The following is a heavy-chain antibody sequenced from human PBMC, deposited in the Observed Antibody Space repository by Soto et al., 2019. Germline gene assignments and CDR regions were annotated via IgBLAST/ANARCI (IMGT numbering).Heavy chain of an antibody. J-gene: IGHJ4*02. CDR1: GFTFSSYA. Sequence: EVQLLESGGGLVQPGGSLRLSCAASGFTFSSYAMSWVRQAPGKGLEWVSAISGSGGSTYYADSVKGRFTISRDNSKNTMYMQMNRLRAEDTAVYYCAKDGYCSGGSCYIFDYWGQGTLVTVSS. CDR2: ISGSGGST. V-gene: IGHV3-23*01. CDR3: AKDGYCSGGSCYIFDY. D-gene: IGHD2-15*01.